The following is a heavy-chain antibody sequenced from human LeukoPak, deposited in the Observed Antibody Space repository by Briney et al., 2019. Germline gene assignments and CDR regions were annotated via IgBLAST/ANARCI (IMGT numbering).Heavy chain of an antibody. V-gene: IGHV5-51*01. CDR2: IHPGDSDT. D-gene: IGHD1-14*01. Sequence: PGESLMISCNGSGYLFSHYWIGWVRQMPGKGLEWMGIIHPGDSDTRYSPSFQGQVTISVDKSVNTAYLQWSSLKSSDTAMYYCAGIPHRESHFWRQGTLVTVSS. CDR1: GYLFSHYW. CDR3: AGIPHRESHF. J-gene: IGHJ4*02.